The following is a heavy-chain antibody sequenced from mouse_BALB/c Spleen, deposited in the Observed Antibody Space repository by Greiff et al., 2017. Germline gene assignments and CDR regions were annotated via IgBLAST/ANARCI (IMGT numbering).Heavy chain of an antibody. CDR1: GLPLSTSGMG. Sequence: QVTLKGSGPGILQPSQTRSLTCSFSGLPLSTSGMGVSWIRQPSGTGLEWLAHMYWDDDKRYNPSLKSRLTNSKDTSRNQVFLKITSGDTADTATYYSARRAPTPYYYAMDYWGQGTSVTVSS. CDR2: MYWDDDK. CDR3: ARRAPTPYYYAMDY. J-gene: IGHJ4*01. V-gene: IGHV8-12*01.